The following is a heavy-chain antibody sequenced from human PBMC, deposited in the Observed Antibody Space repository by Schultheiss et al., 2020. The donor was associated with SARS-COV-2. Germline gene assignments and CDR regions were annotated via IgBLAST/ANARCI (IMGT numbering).Heavy chain of an antibody. J-gene: IGHJ4*02. V-gene: IGHV3-30-3*01. CDR2: ISYDGSNK. CDR3: ASLLGGSGSYLTVDY. CDR1: GFTFSSYW. D-gene: IGHD3-10*01. Sequence: GGSLRLSCAASGFTFSSYWMSWVRQAPGKGLEWVAVISYDGSNKYYADSVKGRFTISRDNSKNTLYLQMNSLRSEDTAVYYCASLLGGSGSYLTVDYWGQGTLVTVSS.